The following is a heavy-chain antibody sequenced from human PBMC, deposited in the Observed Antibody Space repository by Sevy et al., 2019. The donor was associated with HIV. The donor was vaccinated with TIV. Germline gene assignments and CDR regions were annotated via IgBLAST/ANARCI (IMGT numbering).Heavy chain of an antibody. Sequence: GGSLRLSCAASGFTFTSYVMSWVRQAPGKGLEWVSSIDGSAINTYYADSVKGRFTISRDNSKNTLYLQMSSLRAEDKAVYYCAKVYGSGTPPYYYYYYMDVWGKGTTVTVSS. CDR2: IDGSAINT. D-gene: IGHD3-10*01. CDR3: AKVYGSGTPPYYYYYYMDV. CDR1: GFTFTSYV. J-gene: IGHJ6*03. V-gene: IGHV3-23*01.